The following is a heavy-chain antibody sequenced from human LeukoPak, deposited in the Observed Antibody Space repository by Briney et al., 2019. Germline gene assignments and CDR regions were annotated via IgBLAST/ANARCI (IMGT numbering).Heavy chain of an antibody. V-gene: IGHV3-23*01. CDR1: GFIFNNYA. Sequence: PGGSLRLSCAASGFIFNNYAMSWVRQAPGKRLEWVSGISGSGGSTFYADSVKGRFSISGDNSKNTLYLQMNSLRAGDTALYYCAKDRIAAAPYYFDYWGQGTLVTVSS. CDR3: AKDRIAAAPYYFDY. J-gene: IGHJ4*02. D-gene: IGHD6-13*01. CDR2: ISGSGGST.